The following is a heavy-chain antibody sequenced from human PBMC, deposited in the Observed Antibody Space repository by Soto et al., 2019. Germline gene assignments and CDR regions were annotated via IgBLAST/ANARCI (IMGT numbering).Heavy chain of an antibody. J-gene: IGHJ6*02. D-gene: IGHD6-13*01. V-gene: IGHV5-51*01. CDR3: ARTSAAGKYYYGMDV. Sequence: GESLKISCQGSGYSFNDYWIGWVRQMPGKGLEWMGIIYPADSDTRYSPSFQGQVTISADKSVSTAYLQWSSLKASDTAMYYCARTSAAGKYYYGMDVWGQGTAVTVSS. CDR2: IYPADSDT. CDR1: GYSFNDYW.